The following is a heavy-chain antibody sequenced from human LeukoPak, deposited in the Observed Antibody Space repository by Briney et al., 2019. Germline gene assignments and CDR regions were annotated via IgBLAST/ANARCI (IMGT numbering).Heavy chain of an antibody. D-gene: IGHD6-6*01. Sequence: GGSLRLSCAASGFAFSSYAMSWVRQAPGTGLEWVSSISGGGGGTYYADSVKGRFTISRDNAKNTLYLQMNSLRAEDTAVYYCAKYRISAPPPRDFDSWGQGTLVTVSS. V-gene: IGHV3-23*01. CDR2: ISGGGGGT. CDR1: GFAFSSYA. CDR3: AKYRISAPPPRDFDS. J-gene: IGHJ4*02.